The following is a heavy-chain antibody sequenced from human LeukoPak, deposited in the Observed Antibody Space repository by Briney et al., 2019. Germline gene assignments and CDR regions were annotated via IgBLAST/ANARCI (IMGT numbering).Heavy chain of an antibody. CDR1: GGSISNYY. D-gene: IGHD3-10*01. J-gene: IGHJ4*02. CDR3: ARDLGSMVRGYFGIDY. CDR2: IYYSGST. V-gene: IGHV4-59*01. Sequence: SETLSLTCTVSGGSISNYYWSSIRQPPGKGLEWIGYIYYSGSTNYNPSLKSRVTISVDTSKKQFSLKLSSVTAADTAVYYCARDLGSMVRGYFGIDYWGQGSLVTVSS.